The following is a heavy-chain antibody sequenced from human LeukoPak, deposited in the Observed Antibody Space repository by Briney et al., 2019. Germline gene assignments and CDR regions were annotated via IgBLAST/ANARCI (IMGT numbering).Heavy chain of an antibody. D-gene: IGHD4-17*01. J-gene: IGHJ6*03. V-gene: IGHV3-20*01. CDR1: GFTVSSNY. CDR3: ARDHPDYGDYGPDYYYYYMDV. CDR2: INWNGGST. Sequence: GGSLRLSCAASGFTVSSNYMSWVRQAPGKGLEWVSGINWNGGSTGYADSVKGRFTISRDNAKNSLYLQMNSLRAEDTALYHCARDHPDYGDYGPDYYYYYMDVWGKGTTVTISS.